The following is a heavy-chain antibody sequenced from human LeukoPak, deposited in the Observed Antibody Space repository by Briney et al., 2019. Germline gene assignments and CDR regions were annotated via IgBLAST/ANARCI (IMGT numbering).Heavy chain of an antibody. D-gene: IGHD3-9*01. Sequence: GGSLRLSCAASGFTFSSYWMHWVRQAPGKGPVWVSRINSDGSSTSYADSVKGRFTISRDNAKNTLYLQMNSLRAEDTAVYYCARAGSYFDWLLAFDYWGQGTLVTVSS. V-gene: IGHV3-74*01. CDR1: GFTFSSYW. CDR3: ARAGSYFDWLLAFDY. J-gene: IGHJ4*02. CDR2: INSDGSST.